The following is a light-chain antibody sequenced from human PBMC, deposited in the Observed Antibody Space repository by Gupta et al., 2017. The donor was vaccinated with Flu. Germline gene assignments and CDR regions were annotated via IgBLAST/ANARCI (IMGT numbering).Light chain of an antibody. V-gene: IGLV3-25*02. CDR3: QSADSSGTGV. Sequence: SYELTQPPSVSVSPGQTARITCSGDALPKQYAYWYQQKPGQAPVLVIYKDSERPSGIPERFSGSSSGTTATLTISGVQAEDEAYYYCQSADSSGTGVFGGGTKLTVL. CDR2: KDS. J-gene: IGLJ3*02. CDR1: ALPKQY.